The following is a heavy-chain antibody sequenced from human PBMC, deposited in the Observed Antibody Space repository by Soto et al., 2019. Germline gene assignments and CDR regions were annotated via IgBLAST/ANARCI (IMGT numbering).Heavy chain of an antibody. CDR2: IYYSGSS. V-gene: IGHV4-61*01. CDR1: GDSVSSGSYY. J-gene: IGHJ4*02. Sequence: SETLSLTCTVSGDSVSSGSYYWSWIRQPPGKGLEWIGYIYYSGSSSYNPSLKSRVTISVDTSKNQFSLKLSSVTAADTAVYYCARSPYSSSWYGFDYWGQGTLVTVSS. D-gene: IGHD6-13*01. CDR3: ARSPYSSSWYGFDY.